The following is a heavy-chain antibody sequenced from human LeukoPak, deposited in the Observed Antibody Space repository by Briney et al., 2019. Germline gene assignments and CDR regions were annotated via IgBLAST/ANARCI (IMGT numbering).Heavy chain of an antibody. J-gene: IGHJ5*02. Sequence: PSETLSLTCAVYGGSFSGYYWSWIRQPPGKGLEWIGEINHSGSTNYNPSLKSRVTISVDTSKNQFSLKLSSVTAADTAVYYCARDLMQLGQAAGFDPWGQGTLVTVSS. CDR3: ARDLMQLGQAAGFDP. D-gene: IGHD6-25*01. CDR2: INHSGST. V-gene: IGHV4-34*01. CDR1: GGSFSGYY.